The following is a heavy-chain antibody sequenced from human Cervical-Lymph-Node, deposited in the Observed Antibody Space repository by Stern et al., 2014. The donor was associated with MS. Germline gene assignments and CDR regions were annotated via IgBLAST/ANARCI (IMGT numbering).Heavy chain of an antibody. CDR2: ISTSNGNT. CDR3: AREGKGSDFDSPDAFDI. D-gene: IGHD3-22*01. Sequence: QVQLVQSGPDVKKPGASVKVSCKASGYTLNNYGLSWVRQAPGQGFEWLGWISTSNGNTHYAEKFQGRVTRTTDTSTSTAYMELRSLQSDDTAVYYCAREGKGSDFDSPDAFDIWGQGTMVIVSS. V-gene: IGHV1-18*01. J-gene: IGHJ3*02. CDR1: GYTLNNYG.